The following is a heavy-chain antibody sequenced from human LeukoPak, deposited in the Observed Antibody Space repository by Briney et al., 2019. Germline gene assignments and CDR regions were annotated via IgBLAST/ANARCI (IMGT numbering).Heavy chain of an antibody. D-gene: IGHD3-22*01. Sequence: PSETLSLTCTVSGGSISSYYWSWIRQPPGKGLEWIGYIYTSGITNYNPSLKSRVTISVETRKNQFSLKVTSVTAADTAVYYCARHPDNNGYFFGYLDLGGRGTLITVSS. J-gene: IGHJ2*01. CDR3: ARHPDNNGYFFGYLDL. CDR1: GGSISSYY. V-gene: IGHV4-4*09. CDR2: IYTSGIT.